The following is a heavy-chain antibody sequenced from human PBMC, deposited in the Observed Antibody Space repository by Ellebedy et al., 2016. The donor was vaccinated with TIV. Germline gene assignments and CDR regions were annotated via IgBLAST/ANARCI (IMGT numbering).Heavy chain of an antibody. Sequence: MPPETLSLTCAISGDSVSSNSPTWNWIRQSPSRGLEWLGRTYYRSKWYYEYAVSVYSRITINPDTSKNQFSLQLNSVTPEDTAVYYCARYNSGWKIFDYWGQGTLVTVSS. J-gene: IGHJ4*02. D-gene: IGHD6-19*01. CDR1: GDSVSSNSPT. CDR2: TYYRSKWYY. CDR3: ARYNSGWKIFDY. V-gene: IGHV6-1*01.